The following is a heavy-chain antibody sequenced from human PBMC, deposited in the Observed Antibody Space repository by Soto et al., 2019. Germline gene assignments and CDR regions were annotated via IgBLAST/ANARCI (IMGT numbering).Heavy chain of an antibody. Sequence: PSETLSLTCAVYGGSFSGYYWSWIRQPPGKGLEWIGEINHSGSTNYNPSLKSRVTISVDTSKNQFSLKLSSVTAADTAVYYCARRSGAAATDWFDPWGQGTLVTVSS. J-gene: IGHJ5*02. V-gene: IGHV4-34*01. CDR3: ARRSGAAATDWFDP. D-gene: IGHD2-15*01. CDR1: GGSFSGYY. CDR2: INHSGST.